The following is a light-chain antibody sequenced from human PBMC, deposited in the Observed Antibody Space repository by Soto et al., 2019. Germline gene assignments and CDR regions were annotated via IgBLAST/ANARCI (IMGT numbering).Light chain of an antibody. CDR3: QQYAKSVIS. V-gene: IGKV3-20*01. J-gene: IGKJ5*01. CDR2: GAS. Sequence: EVVLTQSPGTLSLSPGERATLSCRASQSVGSYLAWYQQKPGQAPRLLIYGASSRATGIPDRFSGSESGTDFTLTISRLEPEDFAMYYCQQYAKSVISFGQGTRLEIK. CDR1: QSVGSY.